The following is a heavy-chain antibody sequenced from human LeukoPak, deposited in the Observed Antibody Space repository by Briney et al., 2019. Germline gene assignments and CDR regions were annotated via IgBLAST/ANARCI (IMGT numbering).Heavy chain of an antibody. CDR2: ILSDGSTT. V-gene: IGHV3-74*01. D-gene: IGHD6-6*01. Sequence: GGSLRLSCAASGFTFSRTWMHWVRQAPGEGLVWVSRILSDGSTTTYADSVKDRFTISRNNAKNTLYLQMNSLRAEDTAVYYCATDRQYTFDIWGQGTMVTVSS. CDR3: ATDRQYTFDI. CDR1: GFTFSRTW. J-gene: IGHJ3*02.